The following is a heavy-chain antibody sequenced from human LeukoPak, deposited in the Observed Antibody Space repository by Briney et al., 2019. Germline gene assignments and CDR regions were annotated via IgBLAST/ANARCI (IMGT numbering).Heavy chain of an antibody. CDR2: INSDGSST. CDR1: GFTFSSYW. CDR3: VKRSDYGDNWNYLDY. Sequence: GGSLRLSCAASGFTFSSYWMHWVRQAPGKGLVWVSRINSDGSSTSYADSVKGRFTISRDNSKNTLYLQMNSLRAEDTAVYYCVKRSDYGDNWNYLDYWGQGILVTVSS. D-gene: IGHD4-23*01. J-gene: IGHJ4*02. V-gene: IGHV3-74*01.